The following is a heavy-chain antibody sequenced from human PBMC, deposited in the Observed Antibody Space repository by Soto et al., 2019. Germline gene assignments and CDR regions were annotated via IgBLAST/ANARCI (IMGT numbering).Heavy chain of an antibody. D-gene: IGHD5-12*01. CDR3: ARFKLGDDY. CDR1: GGTFSNST. Sequence: QVQLVQSGAEVRKPGSSVKVSCQASGGTFSNSTVTWVRQAPGQGLEWMGRLIPILCLANYAQKFRGRLTITADKSTTTAYMELRRLRSEDTAFYYCARFKLGDDYWGQGTLVTVSS. V-gene: IGHV1-69*02. J-gene: IGHJ4*02. CDR2: LIPILCLA.